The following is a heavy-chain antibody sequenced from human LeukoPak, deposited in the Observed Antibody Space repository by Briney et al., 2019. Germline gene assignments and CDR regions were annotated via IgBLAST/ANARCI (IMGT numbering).Heavy chain of an antibody. CDR1: GFTFSSYW. J-gene: IGHJ4*02. CDR2: IKQDGSEK. CDR3: ARDDYDFWSGYTFDY. Sequence: GGSLRLSCAASGFTFSSYWMSWVRQAPGKGLEWVANIKQDGSEKYYVDSVKGRFTISRDNAKNSPYLQMNSLRAEDTAVYYCARDDYDFWSGYTFDYWGQGTLVTVSS. D-gene: IGHD3-3*01. V-gene: IGHV3-7*01.